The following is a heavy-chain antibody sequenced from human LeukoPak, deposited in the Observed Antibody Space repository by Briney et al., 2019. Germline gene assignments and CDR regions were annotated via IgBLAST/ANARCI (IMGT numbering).Heavy chain of an antibody. D-gene: IGHD5-12*01. CDR3: ARGGGYASPIGY. J-gene: IGHJ4*02. CDR2: IYHSGST. V-gene: IGHV4-59*01. Sequence: PSETLSLTCTVSGGSTSTYYWSWIRQPPGKGLEWIGYIYHSGSTNYYPSLKSRVTISVDTSKNQFSLKLSSVTAADTAVYYCARGGGYASPIGYWGQGALVTVSS. CDR1: GGSTSTYY.